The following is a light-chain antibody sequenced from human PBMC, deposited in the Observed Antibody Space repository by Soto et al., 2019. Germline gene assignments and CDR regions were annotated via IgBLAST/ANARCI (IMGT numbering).Light chain of an antibody. Sequence: DIPMTQSPSSLSASVGDRVTITCRASQDINNYLAWYQQKPGKAPKLLIYAASTLQSGVPSRFSGGGSGTDFTLTISSLQPEDVATCYCQKYNNGPPATFGPGTKVGV. CDR3: QKYNNGPPAT. J-gene: IGKJ3*01. V-gene: IGKV1-27*01. CDR1: QDINNY. CDR2: AAS.